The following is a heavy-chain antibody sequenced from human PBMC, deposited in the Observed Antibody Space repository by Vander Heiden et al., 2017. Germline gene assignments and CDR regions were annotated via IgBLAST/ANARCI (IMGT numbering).Heavy chain of an antibody. Sequence: EVLLVQSGAEVKKPGESLKISCKGPGYSFVSYWIGWVRQMPGKGLEWMGIIFPGDADARYSPAFQGQVTFSVDKASSTAYLQWSSLKDSDTAIYYCARQVAVPGFDYWGQGTLVTVSS. D-gene: IGHD6-19*01. V-gene: IGHV5-51*01. CDR2: IFPGDADA. J-gene: IGHJ4*02. CDR1: GYSFVSYW. CDR3: ARQVAVPGFDY.